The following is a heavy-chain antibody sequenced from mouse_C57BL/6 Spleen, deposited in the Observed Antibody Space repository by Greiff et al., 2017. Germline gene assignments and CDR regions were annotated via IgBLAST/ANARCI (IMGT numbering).Heavy chain of an antibody. CDR1: GYTFTDYN. CDR2: INPNNGGT. D-gene: IGHD2-4*01. V-gene: IGHV1-22*01. Sequence: EVQLQQSGPELVKPGASVKMSCKASGYTFTDYNMHWVKQSHGKSLEWIGYINPNNGGTSYNQQFKGKATLTVNKSSSTAYMELRSLTSEDSAVYYCARSGDYDEDYWGQGTTLTVSS. J-gene: IGHJ2*01. CDR3: ARSGDYDEDY.